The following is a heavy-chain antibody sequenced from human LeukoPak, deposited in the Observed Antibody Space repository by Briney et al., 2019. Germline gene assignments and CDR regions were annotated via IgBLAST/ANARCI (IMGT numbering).Heavy chain of an antibody. CDR3: ARCGIGFHGGPWYFDL. CDR1: GYTFTGYY. D-gene: IGHD4-23*01. CDR2: INPNSGGT. V-gene: IGHV1-2*02. Sequence: ASVKVSCKASGYTFTGYYMHWVRQAPGQGLEWMGWINPNSGGTNYAQKFQGRVTITADKSTSTAYMELSSLRSEDTAVYYCARCGIGFHGGPWYFDLWGRGTLVTVSS. J-gene: IGHJ2*01.